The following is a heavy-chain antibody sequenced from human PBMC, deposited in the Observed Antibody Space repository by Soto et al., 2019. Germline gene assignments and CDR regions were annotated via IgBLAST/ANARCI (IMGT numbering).Heavy chain of an antibody. CDR3: ARASITMVRGVILDHDAFDI. CDR1: GGSFSGYY. J-gene: IGHJ3*02. CDR2: INHSGST. D-gene: IGHD3-10*01. V-gene: IGHV4-34*01. Sequence: WETLSLTCAVYGGSFSGYYWSWIRQPPGKGLEWIGEINHSGSTNYNPSLKSRVTISVDTSKNQFSLKLSSVTAADTAVYYCARASITMVRGVILDHDAFDIWGPGILVTV.